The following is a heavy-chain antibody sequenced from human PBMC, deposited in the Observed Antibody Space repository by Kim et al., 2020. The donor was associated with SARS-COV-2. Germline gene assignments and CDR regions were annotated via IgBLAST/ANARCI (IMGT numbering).Heavy chain of an antibody. J-gene: IGHJ4*02. D-gene: IGHD6-13*01. Sequence: GGSLRLSCAASGFTFSSYAMSWVRQAPGKGLEWVSTISGSADSTYYADSVKGRFTISRDNSKNTLYLQMNSLRAEDSAVYYCAKGRAAAEVAAFNYWGQGTLVTVSS. CDR1: GFTFSSYA. CDR2: ISGSADST. V-gene: IGHV3-23*01. CDR3: AKGRAAAEVAAFNY.